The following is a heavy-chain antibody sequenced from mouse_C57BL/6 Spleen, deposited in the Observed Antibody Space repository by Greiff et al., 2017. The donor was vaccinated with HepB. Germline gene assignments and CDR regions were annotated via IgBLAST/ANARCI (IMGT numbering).Heavy chain of an antibody. J-gene: IGHJ2*01. Sequence: EVQLVESGGDLVKPGGSLKLSCAASGFTFSSYGMSWVRQTPDKRLEWVATISSGGSYTYYPDSVKGRFTISRDNAKNTLYLQMSSLKSEDTAMYYCARWGLRRFDYWGQGTTLTVSS. CDR3: ARWGLRRFDY. CDR2: ISSGGSYT. D-gene: IGHD2-4*01. V-gene: IGHV5-6*01. CDR1: GFTFSSYG.